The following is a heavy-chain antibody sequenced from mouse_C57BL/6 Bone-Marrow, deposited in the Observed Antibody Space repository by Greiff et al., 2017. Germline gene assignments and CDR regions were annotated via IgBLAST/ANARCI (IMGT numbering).Heavy chain of an antibody. J-gene: IGHJ1*03. D-gene: IGHD1-1*01. CDR2: IYPRSGNT. CDR3: AREVLRYPSYWYFDV. CDR1: GYTFTSYG. V-gene: IGHV1-81*01. Sequence: QVQLQQSGAELARPGASVKLSCKASGYTFTSYGISWVKQRTGQGLEWIGEIYPRSGNTYYNEKFKGKATLTADKSSSTAYMELRSLTSEDSAVYFCAREVLRYPSYWYFDVWGTGTTVTVSS.